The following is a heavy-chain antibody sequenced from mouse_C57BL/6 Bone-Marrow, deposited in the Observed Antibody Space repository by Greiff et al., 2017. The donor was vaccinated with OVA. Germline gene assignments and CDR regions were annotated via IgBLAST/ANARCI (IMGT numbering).Heavy chain of an antibody. CDR2: ISDGGSYT. V-gene: IGHV5-4*01. D-gene: IGHD1-1*01. Sequence: DVLLVESGGGLVKPGGSLKLSCAASGFTFSSYAMSWVRQTPEKRLEWVATISDGGSYTYYPDNVKGRFTISRDNAKNNLYLHMSHLKSEDTAMYYCARALYCDGRSLWYFDVWGTGTTVTVSS. J-gene: IGHJ1*03. CDR1: GFTFSSYA. CDR3: ARALYCDGRSLWYFDV.